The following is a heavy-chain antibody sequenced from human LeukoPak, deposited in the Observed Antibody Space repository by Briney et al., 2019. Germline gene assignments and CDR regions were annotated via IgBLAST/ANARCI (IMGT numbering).Heavy chain of an antibody. J-gene: IGHJ3*02. CDR1: GFTFSSYG. CDR2: ISSSSSYI. CDR3: ARALPSPLYSGSYADAFDI. D-gene: IGHD1-26*01. Sequence: GGSLRLSCAASGFTFSSYGMHWVRQAPGKGLEWVSSISSSSSYIYYADSVKGRFTISRDNAKNSLYLQMNSLRAEDTAVYYCARALPSPLYSGSYADAFDIWGQGTMVTVSS. V-gene: IGHV3-21*01.